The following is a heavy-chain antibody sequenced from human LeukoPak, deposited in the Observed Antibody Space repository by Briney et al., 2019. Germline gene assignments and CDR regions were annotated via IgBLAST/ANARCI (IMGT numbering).Heavy chain of an antibody. Sequence: PGGSLRLSCAASGFTFSSYGMHWVRQAPGKGLEWVAFIRYDGSNKYYADSVKGRFTISRDNSKNTLYLQINSLRAEDMAVYYCAKDPGSTSCCGVLGDYWGQGILVTVSS. CDR3: AKDPGSTSCCGVLGDY. J-gene: IGHJ4*02. CDR1: GFTFSSYG. CDR2: IRYDGSNK. V-gene: IGHV3-30*02. D-gene: IGHD2-2*01.